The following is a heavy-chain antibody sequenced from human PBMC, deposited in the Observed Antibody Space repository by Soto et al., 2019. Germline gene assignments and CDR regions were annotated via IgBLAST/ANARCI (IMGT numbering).Heavy chain of an antibody. CDR3: AKVTGLYCSGGSCYSGEYFDY. D-gene: IGHD2-15*01. Sequence: SGGSLRLSCAASGFTFSSYAMSWVRQAPGKGLEWVSAISGSGGSTYYADSVKGRFTISRDNSKNTLYLQMNSLRAEDTAVYYCAKVTGLYCSGGSCYSGEYFDYWGQGTLVTVSS. CDR2: ISGSGGST. CDR1: GFTFSSYA. V-gene: IGHV3-23*01. J-gene: IGHJ4*02.